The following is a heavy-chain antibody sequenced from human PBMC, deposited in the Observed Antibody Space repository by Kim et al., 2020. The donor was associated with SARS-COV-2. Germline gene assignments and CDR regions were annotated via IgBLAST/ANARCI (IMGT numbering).Heavy chain of an antibody. Sequence: GGSLRLSCTASGFTFGDYAMSWVRQAPGKGLEWVGFIRSKAYGGTTEYAASVKGRFTISRDDYKSITYLQMNSLKTEDTAVYYCTTDGSSWYLDYWGQGTLVTVSS. J-gene: IGHJ4*02. V-gene: IGHV3-49*04. CDR1: GFTFGDYA. CDR3: TTDGSSWYLDY. D-gene: IGHD6-13*01. CDR2: IRSKAYGGTT.